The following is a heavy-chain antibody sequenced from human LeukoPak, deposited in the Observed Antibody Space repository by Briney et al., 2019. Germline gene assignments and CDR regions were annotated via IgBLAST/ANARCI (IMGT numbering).Heavy chain of an antibody. CDR3: ARTYHDFSTDTYHLFDY. D-gene: IGHD3-9*01. J-gene: IGHJ4*02. V-gene: IGHV4-59*01. CDR1: GASINSY. CDR2: IHYSGST. Sequence: SETLSLTCTVSGASINSYWSWIRQTPGKGLEWIGYIHYSGSTNYNHSLSSRVTMSLDTSQKQFSLLLYSVTAADTAVYYCARTYHDFSTDTYHLFDYWGQGIQVAVS.